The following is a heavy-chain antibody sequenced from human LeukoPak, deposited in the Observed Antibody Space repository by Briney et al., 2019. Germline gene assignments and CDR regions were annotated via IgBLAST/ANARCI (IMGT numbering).Heavy chain of an antibody. J-gene: IGHJ3*01. CDR3: ASLSSGAAFDV. Sequence: PSETLSLTCTVSGAYINNYYWTWIRQPAAQGLEWIGRLHATESAICNPSLKGRVTMSLDTSKDQLSLTLTSVTAADSAVYYCASLSSGAAFDVWGQGAVVTVSS. CDR1: GAYINNYY. D-gene: IGHD3-22*01. V-gene: IGHV4-4*07. CDR2: LHATESA.